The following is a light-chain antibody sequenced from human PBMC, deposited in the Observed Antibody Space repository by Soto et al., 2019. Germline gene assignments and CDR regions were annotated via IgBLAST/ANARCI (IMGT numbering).Light chain of an antibody. CDR1: NSDIGGDDF. J-gene: IGLJ2*01. Sequence: QSALTQPASVSESLGQSITISCTGSNSDIGGDDFVSWYQQHPGRVPRLMIFEVSNRPSGVSYRFSGSKSGNTASLTISGLQPEDEAHYYCSSYTSANTLVFGGGTKLTVL. V-gene: IGLV2-14*01. CDR3: SSYTSANTLV. CDR2: EVS.